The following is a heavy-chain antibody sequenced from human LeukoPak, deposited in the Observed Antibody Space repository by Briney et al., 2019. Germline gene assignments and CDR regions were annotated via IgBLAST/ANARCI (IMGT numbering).Heavy chain of an antibody. CDR3: AKLSVWDGSGNYDY. D-gene: IGHD3-10*01. CDR2: ISGGGGTT. Sequence: GGSLRLSCTASGFTFVNYAMSWVRQAPGKGLEWVSAISGGGGTTYYADSVKGRFTISRDSSKNTLYLQMNSLRAEDTAVYYRAKLSVWDGSGNYDYWGQGTLVTVSS. CDR1: GFTFVNYA. V-gene: IGHV3-23*01. J-gene: IGHJ4*02.